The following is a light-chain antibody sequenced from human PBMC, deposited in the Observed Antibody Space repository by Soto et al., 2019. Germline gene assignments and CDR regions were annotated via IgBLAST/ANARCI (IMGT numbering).Light chain of an antibody. CDR3: QQYGNTPRT. Sequence: EIVLTQSPGTLSLSPGERATLSCGASQSVTNNYLAWYQHKPGQAPRLLIYSASSRATGIPDRFSGSGSGTACALTISRLEPEDFAVYYGQQYGNTPRTFGQGTKLEIK. CDR1: QSVTNNY. CDR2: SAS. J-gene: IGKJ2*01. V-gene: IGKV3-20*01.